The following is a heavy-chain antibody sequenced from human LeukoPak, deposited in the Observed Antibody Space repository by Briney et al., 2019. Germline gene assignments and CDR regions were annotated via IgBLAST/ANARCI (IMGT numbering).Heavy chain of an antibody. J-gene: IGHJ4*02. D-gene: IGHD6-19*01. CDR2: INHSGST. Sequence: SETLSLTCAVYGGSFSGYYWSWIRQPPGKGLEWIEEINHSGSTNYNPSLKSRVTISVDTSKNQFSLKLSSVTAADTAVYYCARVPYSSGWYSFDYWGQGTLVTVSS. CDR3: ARVPYSSGWYSFDY. CDR1: GGSFSGYY. V-gene: IGHV4-34*01.